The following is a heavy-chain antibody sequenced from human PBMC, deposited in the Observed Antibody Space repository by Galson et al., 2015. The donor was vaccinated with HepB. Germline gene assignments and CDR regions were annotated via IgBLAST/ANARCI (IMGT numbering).Heavy chain of an antibody. CDR2: ISSSSSYI. D-gene: IGHD1-26*01. CDR1: GFTFSSYS. CDR3: ARMIVGATRYAFDI. J-gene: IGHJ3*02. V-gene: IGHV3-21*01. Sequence: SLRLPCAASGFTFSSYSMNWVRQAPGKGLEWVSSISSSSSYIYYADSVKGRFTISRDNAKNSLYLQMNSLRAEDTAVYYCARMIVGATRYAFDIWGQGTMVTVSS.